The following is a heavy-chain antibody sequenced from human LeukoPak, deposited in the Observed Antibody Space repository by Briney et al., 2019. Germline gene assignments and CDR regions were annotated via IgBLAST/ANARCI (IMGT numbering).Heavy chain of an antibody. CDR3: ARTYYGSSAGYYYYYYMDV. Sequence: SQTLSLTCAVSGGSISSGGYSWSWIRQPPGKGLEWIGYIYHSGSTYYNPSLKSRVTISVDTSKNQFSLKLSSVTAADTAVYYCARTYYGSSAGYYYYYYMDVWGKGTTVTVSS. CDR2: IYHSGST. D-gene: IGHD3-10*01. J-gene: IGHJ6*03. V-gene: IGHV4-30-2*01. CDR1: GGSISSGGYS.